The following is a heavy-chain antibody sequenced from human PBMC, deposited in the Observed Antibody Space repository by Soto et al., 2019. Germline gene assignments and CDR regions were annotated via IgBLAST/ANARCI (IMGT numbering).Heavy chain of an antibody. Sequence: ASETLSLTCAVSGGSIRSGGHSWGWIRQPPGKGLGWIGYIYHSGSTYYNPSLKSRVTIFVDRSKNQFFLKLSSVTAADTAVYYCARYCSTTSCSYYYGLDVWGQGTTVTVSS. V-gene: IGHV4-30-2*01. J-gene: IGHJ6*02. CDR3: ARYCSTTSCSYYYGLDV. D-gene: IGHD2-2*01. CDR2: IYHSGST. CDR1: GGSIRSGGHS.